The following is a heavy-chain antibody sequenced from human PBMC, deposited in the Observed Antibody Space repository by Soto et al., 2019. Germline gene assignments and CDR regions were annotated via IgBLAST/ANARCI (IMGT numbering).Heavy chain of an antibody. Sequence: QVTLKESGPVLVKPTETLTLTCTVSGFSLSNARMGVSWIRQPPGKALEWLAHIFSNDEKSYSTSLKSRLTISKDTSKSQVVLTMTNMDPVDTATYYCARIRLVLRYFDTTDYYYMDVWGKGTTVTVSS. D-gene: IGHD3-9*01. J-gene: IGHJ6*03. CDR2: IFSNDEK. V-gene: IGHV2-26*01. CDR1: GFSLSNARMG. CDR3: ARIRLVLRYFDTTDYYYMDV.